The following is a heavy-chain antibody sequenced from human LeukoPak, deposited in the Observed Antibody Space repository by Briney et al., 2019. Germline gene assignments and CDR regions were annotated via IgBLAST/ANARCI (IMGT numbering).Heavy chain of an antibody. CDR1: GGSISSHY. CDR3: AKGAASRGYTYVAN. J-gene: IGHJ4*02. D-gene: IGHD5-18*01. V-gene: IGHV3-23*01. Sequence: ETLSLTCTVSGGSISSHYWSCIRQPPGKGLEWVSTVSGSGGSTYYADFVKGRFTISRDNSNNTLYLEMNSLRAEDTAVYYCAKGAASRGYTYVANWGQGTLVTVSS. CDR2: VSGSGGST.